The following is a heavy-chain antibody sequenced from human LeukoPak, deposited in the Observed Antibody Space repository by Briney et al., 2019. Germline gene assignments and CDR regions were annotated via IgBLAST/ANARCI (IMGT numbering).Heavy chain of an antibody. CDR3: AKVSGSGVATLIVVIPYYFDY. Sequence: PGGSLRLSCAASGFTFSDHYMSWIRQAPGKGLEWVSYISTSGGITFYADSVKGRFTISRDNTKNSLYLQMNSLRAEDTAVYFCAKVSGSGVATLIVVIPYYFDYWGQGTLVTVSS. CDR2: ISTSGGIT. D-gene: IGHD3-22*01. V-gene: IGHV3-11*01. CDR1: GFTFSDHY. J-gene: IGHJ4*02.